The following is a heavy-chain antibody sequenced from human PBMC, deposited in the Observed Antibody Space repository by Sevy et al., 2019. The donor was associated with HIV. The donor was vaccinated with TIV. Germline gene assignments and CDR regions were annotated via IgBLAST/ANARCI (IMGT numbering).Heavy chain of an antibody. J-gene: IGHJ4*02. CDR3: ANDYSVGGGIAGVGMGILDF. CDR1: GFTFDEYG. V-gene: IGHV3-9*01. D-gene: IGHD6-13*01. CDR2: INWSSGNI. Sequence: GGSLRLSCAASGFTFDEYGMHWVRQAPGKGLEWVSGINWSSGNIGYADSLKGRFTISRDNAKNALYLQMNSLKAEDTALYDCANDYSVGGGIAGVGMGILDFWGQGTLVTVSS.